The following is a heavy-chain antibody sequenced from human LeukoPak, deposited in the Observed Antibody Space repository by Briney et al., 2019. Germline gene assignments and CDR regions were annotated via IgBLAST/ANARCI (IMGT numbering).Heavy chain of an antibody. D-gene: IGHD3-3*01. CDR1: GGSFSGYY. Sequence: SETLSLTCAVYGGSFSGYYWSWIRQPPGKGLEWIGEINHSGSTNYNPSLKSRVTISVDTSKNQFSLKLSSVTAADTAVYYCARGIPNYDFWSGYHLNWFDPWGQGTLVTVSS. CDR2: INHSGST. J-gene: IGHJ5*02. CDR3: ARGIPNYDFWSGYHLNWFDP. V-gene: IGHV4-34*01.